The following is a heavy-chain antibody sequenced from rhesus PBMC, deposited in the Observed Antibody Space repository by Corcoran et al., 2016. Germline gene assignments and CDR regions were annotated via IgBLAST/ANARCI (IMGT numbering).Heavy chain of an antibody. CDR2: INGKSGGT. J-gene: IGHJ4*01. CDR1: GGSFSSYW. Sequence: QVQLQESGPGLGKPSETLSLTCAASGGSFSSYWWSWFRPPPGKGLGWVGEINGKSGGTNYHPSLQSPMTISKDASKNQFSLKLSSVTAADTAVYYCARERLRYYYGSGYDYWGQGVLVTVSS. D-gene: IGHD3-28*01. CDR3: ARERLRYYYGSGYDY. V-gene: IGHV4-80*01.